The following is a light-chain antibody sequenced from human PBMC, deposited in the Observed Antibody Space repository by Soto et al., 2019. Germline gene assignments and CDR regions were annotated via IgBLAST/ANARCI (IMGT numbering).Light chain of an antibody. CDR1: SSDIGSFKP. V-gene: IGLV2-23*01. Sequence: QSALTQPASVSGSPGQSITISCTGTSSDIGSFKPVSWYQHHPGKAPKLIIYEATKRPPGVSDRFSGSKSDKTASLTISGLQAEDEAEYYCCSYAGGNNWVFGGGTKLTVL. CDR3: CSYAGGNNWV. J-gene: IGLJ3*02. CDR2: EAT.